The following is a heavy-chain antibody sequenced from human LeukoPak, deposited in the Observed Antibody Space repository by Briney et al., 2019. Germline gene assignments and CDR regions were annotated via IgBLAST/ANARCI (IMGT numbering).Heavy chain of an antibody. CDR1: GFTFSSYS. CDR3: ARDGFDFWSGYPTTVDY. J-gene: IGHJ4*02. CDR2: ISSSSNTI. V-gene: IGHV3-48*01. Sequence: GGSLRLSCVASGFTFSSYSMNWVRQSPGKGLEGVSYISSSSNTIYYADSVKGRFTISRDNANNSLYLQMNSLRAEDTAVYYCARDGFDFWSGYPTTVDYWGQGTLVTVSS. D-gene: IGHD3-3*01.